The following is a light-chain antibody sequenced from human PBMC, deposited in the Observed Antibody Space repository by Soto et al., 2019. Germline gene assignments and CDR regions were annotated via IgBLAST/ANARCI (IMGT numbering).Light chain of an antibody. CDR2: SAS. J-gene: IGKJ2*01. CDR3: LQHADYPFT. V-gene: IGKV1-17*01. CDR1: QDIRHA. Sequence: DIQITQSPSSLSASVGDRVTITCRASQDIRHALGWYQQKPGKVPKRLIYSASSLQNGVPSRFSGSGSETVFTLTISSLQPDDFATYFCLQHADYPFTFGQGTRLEI.